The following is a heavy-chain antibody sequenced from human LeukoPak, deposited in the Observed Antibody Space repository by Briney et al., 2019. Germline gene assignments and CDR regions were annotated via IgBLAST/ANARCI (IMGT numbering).Heavy chain of an antibody. CDR1: GGTFSSYA. J-gene: IGHJ4*02. Sequence: GASVKVSCKASGGTFSSYAISWVRQAPGQGLEWMGRIIPILGIANYAQKFQGRVTITADKSTSTAYMELSSLRSEDTAVYYCARVPRIAVAGPTPGWGQGTLVTVSS. V-gene: IGHV1-69*04. CDR3: ARVPRIAVAGPTPG. D-gene: IGHD6-19*01. CDR2: IIPILGIA.